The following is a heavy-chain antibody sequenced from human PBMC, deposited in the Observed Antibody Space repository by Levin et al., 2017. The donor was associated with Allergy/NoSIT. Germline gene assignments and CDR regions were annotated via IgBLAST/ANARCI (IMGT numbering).Heavy chain of an antibody. Sequence: ASETLSLTCAVSGDSISSSNWWSWVRQPPGKGLEWIGEIYYSGSTNYNPSLKSRVTISVDKSKNQLSLKLSSVTAADTAVYYCARTPHWRSLHDSWGQGTLVTVSS. CDR3: ARTPHWRSLHDS. CDR2: IYYSGST. V-gene: IGHV4-4*02. D-gene: IGHD1-1*01. J-gene: IGHJ4*02. CDR1: GDSISSSNW.